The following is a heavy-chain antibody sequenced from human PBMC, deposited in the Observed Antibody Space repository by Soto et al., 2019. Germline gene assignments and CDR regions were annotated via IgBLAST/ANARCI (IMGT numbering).Heavy chain of an antibody. J-gene: IGHJ3*02. CDR1: GYTFTSYD. Sequence: GASVKVSCKASGYTFTSYDINWVRQATGQGLEWMGWMNPNSGNTGYAQKFQGRVTMTRNTSISTAYMELSSLRSEDTAVYYCARGGYSSGWYNDAFDIWGQGTMVTVSS. CDR3: ARGGYSSGWYNDAFDI. V-gene: IGHV1-8*01. D-gene: IGHD6-19*01. CDR2: MNPNSGNT.